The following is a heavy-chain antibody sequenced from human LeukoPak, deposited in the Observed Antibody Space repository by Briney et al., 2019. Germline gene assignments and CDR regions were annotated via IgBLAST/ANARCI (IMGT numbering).Heavy chain of an antibody. CDR3: ARDLGWDNVTSFHF. CDR1: GFSARGNY. CDR2: VYSGGST. D-gene: IGHD2-15*01. V-gene: IGHV3-66*02. J-gene: IGHJ4*02. Sequence: GGSLRLSCEGSGFSARGNYMSWVRRTPGKGLEWVAVVYSGGSTNHAEAVKGRFSVSRDNSKDTLYLQMNNLRPEDTGVYFCARDLGWDNVTSFHFWGLGTQVTVSS.